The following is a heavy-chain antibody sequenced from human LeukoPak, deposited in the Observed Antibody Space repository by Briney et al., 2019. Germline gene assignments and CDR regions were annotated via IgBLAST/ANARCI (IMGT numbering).Heavy chain of an antibody. D-gene: IGHD5-24*01. J-gene: IGHJ5*02. CDR2: IYTSGST. CDR3: ARDWGWLQTVPPNWFDP. Sequence: SETLSLTCTVSGGSISSYYWSWIRQPAGKGLEWIGSIYTSGSTKYNPSLKSRVTMSVDTSKNQFSLKLSSVTAADAAVYYCARDWGWLQTVPPNWFDPWGQGTLVTVSS. CDR1: GGSISSYY. V-gene: IGHV4-4*07.